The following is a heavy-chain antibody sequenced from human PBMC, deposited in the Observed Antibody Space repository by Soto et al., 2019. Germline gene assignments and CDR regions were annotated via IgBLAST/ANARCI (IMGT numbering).Heavy chain of an antibody. D-gene: IGHD6-6*01. J-gene: IGHJ5*02. CDR2: INAHSGGT. CDR1: GFSFTGYY. CDR3: AKDLTRQLAYWLDP. Sequence: GASVKVSCKASGFSFTGYYIHWLRQAPGQGLEWMGWINAHSGGTEYAQKLQGRVTLTRDTSIATAYLTLTSLTSYDTALYYCAKDLTRQLAYWLDPWGQGTQVTVSS. V-gene: IGHV1-2*02.